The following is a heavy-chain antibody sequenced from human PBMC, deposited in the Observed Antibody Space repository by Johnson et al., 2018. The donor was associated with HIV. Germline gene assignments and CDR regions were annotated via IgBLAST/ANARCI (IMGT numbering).Heavy chain of an antibody. Sequence: QMQLVESGGGVVKPGGSLRLSCAASGFTFSDYYMSWIRQATGKGLEWVSDISSSGSTIYYADSVKGSFTISRDNSKNPLYLKMNSLRAEDTAVYYCAKEGDNYGGNWEAFDIWGQGTMVTVSS. J-gene: IGHJ3*02. CDR2: ISSSGSTI. D-gene: IGHD4-23*01. CDR1: GFTFSDYY. V-gene: IGHV3-11*04. CDR3: AKEGDNYGGNWEAFDI.